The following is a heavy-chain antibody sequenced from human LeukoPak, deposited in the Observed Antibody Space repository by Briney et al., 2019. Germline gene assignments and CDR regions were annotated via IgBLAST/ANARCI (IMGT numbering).Heavy chain of an antibody. CDR3: AKDPKLYSSSCIDY. Sequence: PGGSLRLSCAASGFTFSSYAMSWVRQAPGKGLEWVSAISGSGGSTYYADSVKGRFTISRDNSKNTLYLQMNSLRAEDTAVYYCAKDPKLYSSSCIDYWGQGTLVTVSS. J-gene: IGHJ4*02. CDR1: GFTFSSYA. D-gene: IGHD6-13*01. CDR2: ISGSGGST. V-gene: IGHV3-23*01.